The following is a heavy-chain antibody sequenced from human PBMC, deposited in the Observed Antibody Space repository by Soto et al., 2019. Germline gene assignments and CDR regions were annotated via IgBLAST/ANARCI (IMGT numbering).Heavy chain of an antibody. CDR2: INHSGST. V-gene: IGHV4-34*01. J-gene: IGHJ6*02. Sequence: SETLSLTCAVYGGSFSGYYWSWIRQPPGKGLEWIGEINHSGSTNYNPSLKSRVTISVDTSKNQFSLKLSSVTAADTAVYYCAGATRDSSGYYPYYYYYYGMDVWGQGTTVTVSS. CDR1: GGSFSGYY. CDR3: AGATRDSSGYYPYYYYYYGMDV. D-gene: IGHD3-22*01.